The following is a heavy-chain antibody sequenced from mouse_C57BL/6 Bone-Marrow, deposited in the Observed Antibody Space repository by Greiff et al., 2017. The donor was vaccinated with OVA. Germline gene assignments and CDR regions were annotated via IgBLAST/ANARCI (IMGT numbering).Heavy chain of an antibody. CDR1: GYAFSSSW. CDR3: ARQLRLRRYFDY. CDR2: IYPGDGDT. J-gene: IGHJ2*01. V-gene: IGHV1-82*01. D-gene: IGHD3-2*02. Sequence: QVQLKQSGPELVKPGASVKIPCKASGYAFSSSWMNWVKQRPGKGLEWIGRIYPGDGDTNYNGKFKGKATLTADKSSSTAYMQLSSLTSEDSAVYFCARQLRLRRYFDYWGQGTTLTVSS.